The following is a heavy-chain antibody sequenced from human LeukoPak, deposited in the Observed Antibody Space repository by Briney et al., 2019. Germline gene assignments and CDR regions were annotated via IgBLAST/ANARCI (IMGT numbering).Heavy chain of an antibody. CDR2: INSDGSST. V-gene: IGHV3-74*01. CDR1: GFTFSSYW. CDR3: ARSFRSSGSENFDY. D-gene: IGHD3-10*01. Sequence: GGSLRLSCAASGFTFSSYWMHWVRQAPGKGLVWVSRINSDGSSTSYADSVKGRFTLSRDNAKNTLYLQMNSLRAEDTAVYYCARSFRSSGSENFDYWGQGTLVTVSS. J-gene: IGHJ4*02.